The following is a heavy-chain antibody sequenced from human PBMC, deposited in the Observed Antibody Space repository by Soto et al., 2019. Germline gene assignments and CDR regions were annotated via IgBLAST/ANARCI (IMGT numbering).Heavy chain of an antibody. CDR2: IWYDGSNK. CDR3: ARELLLQADAFDI. V-gene: IGHV3-33*01. Sequence: PGGSLRLSCAASGFTFSSYGMHWVRQAPGKGLEWVAVIWYDGSNKYYADSVKGRFTISRDNSKNTLYLQMNSLRAEDTAVYYCARELLLQADAFDIWGQGTMVTVSS. CDR1: GFTFSSYG. D-gene: IGHD2-15*01. J-gene: IGHJ3*02.